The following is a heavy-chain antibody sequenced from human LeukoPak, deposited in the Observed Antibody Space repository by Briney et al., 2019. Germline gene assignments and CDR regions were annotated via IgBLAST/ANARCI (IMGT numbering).Heavy chain of an antibody. J-gene: IGHJ3*02. CDR2: IYTSGST. Sequence: SETLSLTCTVSGGSISTYYWRWIRQAAGQELEWIGRIYTSGSTNYNPSLKSRVTMSVDTSKNQFSLKLNSATAADTAVYYCARDPGVGATTLGAFDIWGQGTMVTVSS. D-gene: IGHD1-26*01. CDR3: ARDPGVGATTLGAFDI. CDR1: GGSISTYY. V-gene: IGHV4-4*07.